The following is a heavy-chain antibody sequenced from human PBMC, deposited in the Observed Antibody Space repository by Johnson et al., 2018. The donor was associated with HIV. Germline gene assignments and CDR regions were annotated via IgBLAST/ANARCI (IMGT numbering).Heavy chain of an antibody. J-gene: IGHJ3*02. Sequence: QVQLVESGGGVVQPGRSLRLSCAASGFTFSSYGMHWVRQAPGKGLEWVAVIWYDGSNKYYADSVKGRFTISRDNSKNTLYLQMNSLRAEDKAVFYCAKRHGPIVGATYDAFYIWGQGTMVTLS. D-gene: IGHD1-26*01. CDR2: IWYDGSNK. CDR3: AKRHGPIVGATYDAFYI. V-gene: IGHV3-33*06. CDR1: GFTFSSYG.